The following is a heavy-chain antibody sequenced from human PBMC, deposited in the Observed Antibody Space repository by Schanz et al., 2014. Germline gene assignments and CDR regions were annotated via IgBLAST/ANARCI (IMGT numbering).Heavy chain of an antibody. CDR2: ISAYNGHT. Sequence: QVQLVQSGAEVKKPGASVKVSCRASGYPFTSDDITWVRQAPGQGLEWMGWISAYNGHTDYAQKLQGRVTLTTDTSTSTAYMELRNLRSDDTAVYYCARGRGCTGGSCYSWFDLWGQGTLVTVAS. V-gene: IGHV1-18*01. CDR1: GYPFTSDD. J-gene: IGHJ5*02. D-gene: IGHD2-15*01. CDR3: ARGRGCTGGSCYSWFDL.